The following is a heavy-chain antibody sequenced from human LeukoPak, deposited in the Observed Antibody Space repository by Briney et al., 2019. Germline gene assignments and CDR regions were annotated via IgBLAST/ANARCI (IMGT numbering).Heavy chain of an antibody. Sequence: PGGSLRLSCAASGFTDSSNYMSWVRQAPGKGLEWVSAISGSGSDTEYADSVKGRFTISRDNSKTTLYLQMSSLRVEDTAVYYCAKCSATCYANAFDIWGQGTMVTVSS. CDR3: AKCSATCYANAFDI. CDR1: GFTDSSNY. D-gene: IGHD2-2*01. J-gene: IGHJ3*02. V-gene: IGHV3-23*01. CDR2: ISGSGSDT.